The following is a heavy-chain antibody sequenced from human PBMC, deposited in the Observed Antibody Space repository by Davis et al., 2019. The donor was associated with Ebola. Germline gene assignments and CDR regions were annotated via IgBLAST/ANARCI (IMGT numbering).Heavy chain of an antibody. V-gene: IGHV1-3*01. J-gene: IGHJ5*02. Sequence: NVQGRVTITRDTSASTAYMELSSLRSEDTAVYYCARGGYCISTSCYVPWFDPWGQGTLVTVSS. CDR3: ARGGYCISTSCYVPWFDP. D-gene: IGHD2-2*01.